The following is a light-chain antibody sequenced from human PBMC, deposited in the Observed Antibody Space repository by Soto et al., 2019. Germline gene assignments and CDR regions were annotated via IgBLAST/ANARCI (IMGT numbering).Light chain of an antibody. CDR1: QSFNSKY. Sequence: EIVLTQAPGTISLSPRERATLSCRASQSFNSKYLAWYQQKPGQGPRPLMYGASTRATGIPDRFSGSGSGTDFTLTISRLEPEDFAVYYCQQYDSQPRTFGQGTKVEIK. CDR2: GAS. V-gene: IGKV3-20*01. CDR3: QQYDSQPRT. J-gene: IGKJ1*01.